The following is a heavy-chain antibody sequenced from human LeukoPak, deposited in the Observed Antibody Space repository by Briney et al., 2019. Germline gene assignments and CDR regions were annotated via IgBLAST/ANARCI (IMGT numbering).Heavy chain of an antibody. Sequence: KSSETLSLTCTVSGGSISSYYWSWIRQPPGKGLEWIGYIYYSGSTNYNPSLKSRVTISVDTSKNQFSLKLSSVTAADTAVYYCARDERGFDYWGQGTLVTVSS. CDR2: IYYSGST. CDR1: GGSISSYY. J-gene: IGHJ4*02. CDR3: ARDERGFDY. V-gene: IGHV4-59*01.